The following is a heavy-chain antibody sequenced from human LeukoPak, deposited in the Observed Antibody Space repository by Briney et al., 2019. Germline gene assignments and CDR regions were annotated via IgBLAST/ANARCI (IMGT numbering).Heavy chain of an antibody. D-gene: IGHD1-26*01. CDR1: GGSISSSN. J-gene: IGHJ4*02. CDR2: ISGSGAST. Sequence: GTLSLTCAVSGGSISSSNWWSWVRQPPGKGLEWISGISGSGASTYYADSVKGRFTISRDDSRNTLYLQMNSLRGDDTAVYYCAKDVGKWESLHFFDYWGQGTLVTVSS. CDR3: AKDVGKWESLHFFDY. V-gene: IGHV3-23*01.